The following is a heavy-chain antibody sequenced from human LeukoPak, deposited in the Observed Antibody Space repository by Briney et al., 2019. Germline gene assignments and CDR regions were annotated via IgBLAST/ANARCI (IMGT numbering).Heavy chain of an antibody. V-gene: IGHV1-18*01. D-gene: IGHD2-2*01. Sequence: ASVKVSCKASGYTFTSYGISWVRQAPGQGLERMGWISAYNGNTNYAQKLQGRVTMTTDTSTSTAYMELRSLRSDDTAVYYCASGYCSSTSCYPDYWGRGTLVTVSS. CDR2: ISAYNGNT. CDR3: ASGYCSSTSCYPDY. CDR1: GYTFTSYG. J-gene: IGHJ4*02.